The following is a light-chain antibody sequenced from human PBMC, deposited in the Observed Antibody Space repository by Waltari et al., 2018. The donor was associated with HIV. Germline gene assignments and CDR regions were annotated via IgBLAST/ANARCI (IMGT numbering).Light chain of an antibody. CDR1: QSVTSNF. V-gene: IGKV3-20*01. Sequence: EIVLTQSPGTLSLSPGERATLSCRASQSVTSNFLAWYQHKPGQAPRLLIYGASIRPTGIPDRFSGSGSGSDFTLTITRLEPGDVAVYYCQQYVGSAVTFGQGTKLEIK. CDR2: GAS. CDR3: QQYVGSAVT. J-gene: IGKJ2*01.